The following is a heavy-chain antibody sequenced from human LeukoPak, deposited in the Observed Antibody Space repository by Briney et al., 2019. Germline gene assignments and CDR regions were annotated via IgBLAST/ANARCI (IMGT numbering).Heavy chain of an antibody. CDR1: GGSIGSSSYC. CDR3: ARGLDYYDSSGPIDAFDI. Sequence: ETLSLTCTVSGGSIGSSSYCWGWIRQPPGKGLEGIGTSYYSGSTYYNPSLKSRVTISGDTSKNQFSLKLSSVTAADTAVYYCARGLDYYDSSGPIDAFDIWGQGTMVTVSS. J-gene: IGHJ3*02. D-gene: IGHD3-22*01. CDR2: SYYSGST. V-gene: IGHV4-39*07.